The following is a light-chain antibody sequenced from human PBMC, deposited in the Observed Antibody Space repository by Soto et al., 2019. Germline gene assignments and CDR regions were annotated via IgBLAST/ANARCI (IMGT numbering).Light chain of an antibody. V-gene: IGKV3-11*01. CDR3: QQRSNWPPLT. CDR1: QSVSSD. Sequence: EIVLTQSPATLSLSPGERATFSCRASQSVSSDLVWYQQKPGQAPRLLIYDASNRATGIPARFSGSGSGTDFTLTISSLEPEDFAVYYCQQRSNWPPLTFGGGPKVEIK. J-gene: IGKJ4*01. CDR2: DAS.